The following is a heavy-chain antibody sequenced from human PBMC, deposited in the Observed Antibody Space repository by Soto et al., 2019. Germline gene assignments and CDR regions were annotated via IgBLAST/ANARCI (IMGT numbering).Heavy chain of an antibody. D-gene: IGHD3-10*01. CDR2: INHSGST. CDR1: GGSIGSSNW. CDR3: ARGRGVRGVHFDY. J-gene: IGHJ4*02. Sequence: PSETLSLTCAVSGGSIGSSNWWSWVRQPPGKGLEWIGEINHSGSTNYNPSLKSRVTISVDTSKNQFSLKLSSVTAADTAVYYCARGRGVRGVHFDYWGQGTLVTVSS. V-gene: IGHV4-4*02.